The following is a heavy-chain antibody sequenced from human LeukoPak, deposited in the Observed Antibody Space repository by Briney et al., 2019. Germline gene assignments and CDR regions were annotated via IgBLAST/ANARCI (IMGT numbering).Heavy chain of an antibody. CDR3: AREGGHGYNFDY. CDR2: IYHSGST. Sequence: SETLSLTCTVSGYSINSGYYWGWIRQPPGKGLEWIGSIYHSGSTYYNSSLKSRVTISVETSKNQFSLKLTSVIAADTAVYYCAREGGHGYNFDYWGQGALVTVSS. V-gene: IGHV4-38-2*02. J-gene: IGHJ4*02. CDR1: GYSINSGYY. D-gene: IGHD5-24*01.